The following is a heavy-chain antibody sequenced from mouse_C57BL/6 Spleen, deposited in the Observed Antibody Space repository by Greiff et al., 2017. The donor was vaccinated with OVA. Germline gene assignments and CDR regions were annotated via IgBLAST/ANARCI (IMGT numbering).Heavy chain of an antibody. CDR2: IYPGDGDT. V-gene: IGHV1-82*01. J-gene: IGHJ3*01. CDR3: ANGRRGAWFAY. Sequence: QVQLQQSGPELVKPGASVKISCKASGYAFSSSWMNWVKQRPGKGLEWIGRIYPGDGDTNYNGKFKGKATLTADKSASTAYMQLSSLTSEDSAVYFCANGRRGAWFAYWGQGTLVTVSA. CDR1: GYAFSSSW. D-gene: IGHD2-12*01.